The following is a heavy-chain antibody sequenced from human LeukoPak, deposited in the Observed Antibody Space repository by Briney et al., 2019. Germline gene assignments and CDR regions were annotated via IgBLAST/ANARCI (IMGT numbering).Heavy chain of an antibody. CDR1: GGSISTYY. J-gene: IGHJ3*02. V-gene: IGHV4-59*08. CDR2: VYSSGHT. Sequence: SETLSLTCTVSGGSISTYYWSWIRQPPGKGLEWIAYVYSSGHTNYNPSLKGRVTISVDTSKNQFSLKVNSVTAADTAVYYCARHPFSDGFDIWGQGTMVTVSS. CDR3: ARHPFSDGFDI.